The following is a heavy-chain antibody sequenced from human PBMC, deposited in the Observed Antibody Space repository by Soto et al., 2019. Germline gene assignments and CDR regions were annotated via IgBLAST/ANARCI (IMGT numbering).Heavy chain of an antibody. D-gene: IGHD3-9*01. CDR2: INYKIDYT. J-gene: IGHJ3*01. CDR1: GYTFINYG. V-gene: IGHV1-18*01. CDR3: ARASYFGPTPGPFDV. Sequence: QVHLVQSGAEVKKPGASVRVSCKASGYTFINYGINWARQAPGQGLEWLGWINYKIDYTKYAQKLQDRVTLTADTSTSTAYMELRNLRSDDTAVYYCARASYFGPTPGPFDVWGQGSMITVSS.